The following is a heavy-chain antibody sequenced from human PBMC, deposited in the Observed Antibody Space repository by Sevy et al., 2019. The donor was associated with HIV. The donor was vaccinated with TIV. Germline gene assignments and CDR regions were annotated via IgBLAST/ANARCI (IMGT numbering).Heavy chain of an antibody. CDR3: ATHAGIAAAGRVFDY. J-gene: IGHJ4*02. D-gene: IGHD6-13*01. CDR2: IRNKADSYTT. CDR1: GLTFSDHY. Sequence: GGCLRLSCAASGLTFSDHYMEWVRQAPGKGLEWVGRIRNKADSYTTEYAASVKGRFTISRDDSKNSLCLLMNSLKTDDTAVYYCATHAGIAAAGRVFDYWGQGILVTVSS. V-gene: IGHV3-72*01.